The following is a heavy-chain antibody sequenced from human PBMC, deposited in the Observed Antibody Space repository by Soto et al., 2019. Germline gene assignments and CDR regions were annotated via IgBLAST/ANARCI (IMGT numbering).Heavy chain of an antibody. CDR3: ARAYFDL. Sequence: EVQLVESGGGLVQPGGSLRLSCAASGFTFSNYGMTWVRQAPGKGLEWVANIKQDGSEKYYLDSVKGRFTISRDNAKNPLDLPMNSLRAEDTAVYYCARAYFDLWGRGTLVTVSS. J-gene: IGHJ2*01. CDR1: GFTFSNYG. V-gene: IGHV3-7*04. CDR2: IKQDGSEK.